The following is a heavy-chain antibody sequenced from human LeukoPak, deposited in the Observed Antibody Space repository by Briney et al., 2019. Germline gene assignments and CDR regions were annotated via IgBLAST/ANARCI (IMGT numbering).Heavy chain of an antibody. V-gene: IGHV3-7*01. CDR1: GFTISSNYW. CDR2: IKQDGSEK. Sequence: PGGSLRLSCGASGFTISSNYWMNWVGQAQGKGLEWVANIKQDGSEKYYVDSVKGRFTISRNNAKNSLDLQMNSLRAEDTAVYYCVGHDYWGQGILVTVSS. J-gene: IGHJ4*02. CDR3: VGHDY.